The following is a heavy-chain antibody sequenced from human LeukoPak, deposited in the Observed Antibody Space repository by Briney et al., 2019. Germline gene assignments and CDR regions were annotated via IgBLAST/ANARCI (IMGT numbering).Heavy chain of an antibody. CDR2: IYYSLYYSGST. D-gene: IGHD6-19*01. J-gene: IGHJ5*02. CDR1: GASISGRSYY. CDR3: AKGLSSGWYLTPFDP. V-gene: IGHV4-39*07. Sequence: SETLSLTCTVSGASISGRSYYWGWIRQPPGKGLEWIGSIYYSLYYSGSTYYNPSLKSRVTISLDTSKNQFSLKLTSVTAADTAVYYCAKGLSSGWYLTPFDPWGQGTLVTVCS.